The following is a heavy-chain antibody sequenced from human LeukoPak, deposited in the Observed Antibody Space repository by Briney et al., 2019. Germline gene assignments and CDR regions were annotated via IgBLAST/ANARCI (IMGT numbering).Heavy chain of an antibody. Sequence: GSSVKVSCKASGGTFSDYALNWVRQAPGQGLEWMGVIKPSDGFTSYAQKFQGRLTVTRDMSTSTVYMELNSLRSEDTAVYFCGREIEGTTDYWGQGTLVTVSS. CDR3: GREIEGTTDY. CDR2: IKPSDGFT. D-gene: IGHD1-7*01. J-gene: IGHJ4*02. CDR1: GGTFSDYA. V-gene: IGHV1-46*01.